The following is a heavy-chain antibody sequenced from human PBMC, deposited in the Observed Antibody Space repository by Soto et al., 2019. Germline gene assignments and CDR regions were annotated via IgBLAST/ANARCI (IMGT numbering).Heavy chain of an antibody. V-gene: IGHV4-31*03. CDR1: GGSISSGGYY. CDR2: IYYIGST. Sequence: SETLSLTCTVSGGSISSGGYYWSWIRQHPGKGLEWIGCIYYIGSTYYNPSLKSRVTISLDTSENQFSLRLSSVTAADTAVYYCARVFYDIVGEMRPTCFDSWGQGTLVTVSS. CDR3: ARVFYDIVGEMRPTCFDS. D-gene: IGHD2-15*01. J-gene: IGHJ4*02.